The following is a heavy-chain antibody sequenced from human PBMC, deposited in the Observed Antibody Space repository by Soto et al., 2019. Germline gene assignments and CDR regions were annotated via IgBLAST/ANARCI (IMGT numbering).Heavy chain of an antibody. J-gene: IGHJ3*02. CDR3: ARDHAFDI. CDR2: ISAYNGNT. Sequence: ASVKASCNTSGYSFTDYKLHWVRQAPGQGLEWMGWISAYNGNTNYAQKLQGRVTMTTDTSTSTAYMELRSLRSDDTAVYYCARDHAFDIWAQGTMVTVSS. V-gene: IGHV1-18*04. CDR1: GYSFTDYK.